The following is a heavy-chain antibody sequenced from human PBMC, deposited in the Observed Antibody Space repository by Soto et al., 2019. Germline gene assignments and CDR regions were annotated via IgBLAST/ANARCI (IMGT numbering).Heavy chain of an antibody. CDR3: TRPRYDASGTPFDH. CDR1: GFTFSSYW. CDR2: ISGDGSST. D-gene: IGHD1-1*01. V-gene: IGHV3-74*01. Sequence: EVQQVESGGGLVQPGGSLRLSCAASGFTFSSYWMHWVRQAPGKGLVWVSRISGDGSSTTYADSVKGRFIISRDNAKNTLYLQMNSLRVEDTAVYYCTRPRYDASGTPFDHWGQGTLVTVAS. J-gene: IGHJ4*02.